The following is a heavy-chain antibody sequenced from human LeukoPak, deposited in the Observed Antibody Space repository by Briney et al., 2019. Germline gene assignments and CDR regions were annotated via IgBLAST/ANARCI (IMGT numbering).Heavy chain of an antibody. CDR3: ARVNTSAGWFDP. CDR1: GDSVSGNSVT. Sequence: SQTLSLTCAISGDSVSGNSVTWNWIRQSPSRGLEWLARTYFRSKWFYDYAVSVKFRLTMTPDTSKNQFSLHLNSVTPEDTAIYYCARVNTSAGWFDPWGQGTHVTVSS. V-gene: IGHV6-1*01. CDR2: TYFRSKWFY. J-gene: IGHJ5*02. D-gene: IGHD5-18*01.